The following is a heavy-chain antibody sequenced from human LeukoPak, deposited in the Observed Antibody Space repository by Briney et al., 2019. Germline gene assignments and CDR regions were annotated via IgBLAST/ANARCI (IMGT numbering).Heavy chain of an antibody. CDR2: IYTSGST. Sequence: SETLSLTCTVSGGSISSYYWSWIRQPAGKGLEWIGRIYTSGSTNYNPSLKSRVTMSVDTSKNQFSLKLSSVTAADTAVYYCAATGYGSGSYQYYYYYMDVWGKGTTVTISS. V-gene: IGHV4-4*07. J-gene: IGHJ6*03. CDR3: AATGYGSGSYQYYYYYMDV. D-gene: IGHD3-10*01. CDR1: GGSISSYY.